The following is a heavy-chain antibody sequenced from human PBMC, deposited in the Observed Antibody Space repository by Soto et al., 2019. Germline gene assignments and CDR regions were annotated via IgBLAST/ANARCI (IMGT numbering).Heavy chain of an antibody. J-gene: IGHJ4*02. CDR3: ARGVKGYCSSTSCYWGEDY. CDR2: ISAYNGNT. Sequence: ASVKVSCKASGYTFTSYGISWVRQAPGQGLEWMGWISAYNGNTNYAQKLQGRVTMTTDTSTSTAYMELRSLRSDDTAVYYCARGVKGYCSSTSCYWGEDYWGQGTLVTVS. V-gene: IGHV1-18*01. D-gene: IGHD2-2*01. CDR1: GYTFTSYG.